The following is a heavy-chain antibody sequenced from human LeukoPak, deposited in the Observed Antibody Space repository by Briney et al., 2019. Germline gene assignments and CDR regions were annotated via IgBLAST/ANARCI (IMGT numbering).Heavy chain of an antibody. V-gene: IGHV3-23*01. CDR2: ISGSRTT. D-gene: IGHD2-15*01. CDR1: GFSFNNYT. CDR3: AKERGCSIGSCARIPDY. J-gene: IGHJ4*02. Sequence: GGSLRLSCAASGFSFNNYTMNWVRQAPGKGLEWVSSISGSRTTYYADSLKGRFTISRDNSKNTLFLQMDSLRAEDTAVYYCAKERGCSIGSCARIPDYWGQGILVTVSS.